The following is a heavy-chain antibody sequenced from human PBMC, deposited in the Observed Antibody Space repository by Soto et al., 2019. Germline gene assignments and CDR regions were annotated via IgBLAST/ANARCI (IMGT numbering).Heavy chain of an antibody. Sequence: ASVKVSCKASGGTFSSYAISWVRQAPGQGLEWMGGIIPIFGTANYAQKFQGRVTITADKSTSTAYMELSSLRSEDTAVYYCASSISANWFDPWGQGTLVTVSS. CDR1: GGTFSSYA. J-gene: IGHJ5*02. CDR3: ASSISANWFDP. V-gene: IGHV1-69*06. D-gene: IGHD2-21*01. CDR2: IIPIFGTA.